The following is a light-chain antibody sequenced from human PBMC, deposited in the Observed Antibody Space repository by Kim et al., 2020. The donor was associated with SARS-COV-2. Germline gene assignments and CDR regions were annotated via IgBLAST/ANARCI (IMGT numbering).Light chain of an antibody. V-gene: IGKV1-27*01. CDR1: QDISNY. J-gene: IGKJ1*01. CDR3: QKCDSAPWT. Sequence: ASVGDRVTITCRASQDISNYLAWFQLKPGKAPKLLLYAASALQPGVPSRFSGSGSGTDFTLTVTSLQPEDVATYYCQKCDSAPWTFGQGTKVEIK. CDR2: AAS.